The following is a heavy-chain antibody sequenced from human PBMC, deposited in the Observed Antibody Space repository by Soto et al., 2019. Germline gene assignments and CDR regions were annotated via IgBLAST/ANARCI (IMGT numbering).Heavy chain of an antibody. V-gene: IGHV4-59*01. CDR3: ARVGGVAARTFDY. D-gene: IGHD6-6*01. Sequence: LSLTCTVSGGSINDFYWSWIRQPPGKGLEWIGYIYYSGSTDYNPSLKGRVTISVDTSKNQFSLKLRSVTAADTAVYYCARVGGVAARTFDYWGQGTLVTVSS. J-gene: IGHJ4*02. CDR1: GGSINDFY. CDR2: IYYSGST.